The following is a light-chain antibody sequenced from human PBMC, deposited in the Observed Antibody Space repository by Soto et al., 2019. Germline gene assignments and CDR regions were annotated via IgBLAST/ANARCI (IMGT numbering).Light chain of an antibody. Sequence: QSALTQPPSVSAAPGQKVTVSCSGGRSNIGNNAVAWYQHLPGTAPKLLIYDNDKRPSGISDRFSASKSGTSATLAITGLQTGDEADYYCETWDSSLSAGVFGGGTKLTVL. CDR2: DND. CDR3: ETWDSSLSAGV. J-gene: IGLJ3*02. V-gene: IGLV1-51*01. CDR1: RSNIGNNA.